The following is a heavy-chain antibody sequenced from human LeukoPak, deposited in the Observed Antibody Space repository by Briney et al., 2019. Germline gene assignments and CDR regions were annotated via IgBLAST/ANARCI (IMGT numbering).Heavy chain of an antibody. D-gene: IGHD5-18*01. V-gene: IGHV3-74*01. Sequence: GVSLRLSCAASGFTFTTYWMHWVRQAPGKGLVWVSHINSDGSITSYADSVKGRFTISRDNAKNTLYLQMNSLRAEDTAVYYCARDAVDTANAVWGQGTTVTVSS. J-gene: IGHJ6*02. CDR1: GFTFTTYW. CDR2: INSDGSIT. CDR3: ARDAVDTANAV.